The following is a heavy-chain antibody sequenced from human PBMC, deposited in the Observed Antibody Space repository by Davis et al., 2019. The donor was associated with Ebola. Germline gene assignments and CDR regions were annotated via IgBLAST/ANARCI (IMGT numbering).Heavy chain of an antibody. CDR2: ISYDGSNK. J-gene: IGHJ5*02. Sequence: GGSLRLSCAASGFTFSSYGMHWVRQAPGKGLAWVAVISYDGSNKYYADSVKGRFTISRDNSKNTLYLQMNSLRAEDTAVYYCAKSLKGPPGAWGQGTLVTVSS. D-gene: IGHD1-26*01. CDR3: AKSLKGPPGA. V-gene: IGHV3-30*18. CDR1: GFTFSSYG.